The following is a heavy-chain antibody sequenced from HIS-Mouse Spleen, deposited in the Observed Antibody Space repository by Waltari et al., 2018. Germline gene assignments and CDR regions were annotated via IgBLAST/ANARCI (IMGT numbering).Heavy chain of an antibody. Sequence: QLQLQESGPGLVKPSETLSLTCTVSGCSISSSSYYWGWIRQPPGKGLEWIGSTYYSGSTYSPPSPKSRVPISVGQSKNQFSLKRSSVTAADTAVYYCAREIPYSSSWYDWYFDLWGRGTLVTVSS. V-gene: IGHV4-39*07. D-gene: IGHD6-13*01. J-gene: IGHJ2*01. CDR2: TYYSGST. CDR3: AREIPYSSSWYDWYFDL. CDR1: GCSISSSSYY.